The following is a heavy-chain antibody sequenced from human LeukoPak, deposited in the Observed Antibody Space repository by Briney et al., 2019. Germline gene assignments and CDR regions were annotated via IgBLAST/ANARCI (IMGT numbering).Heavy chain of an antibody. CDR2: ISSGSTYI. Sequence: GGSLRLSCVASGFTFSKYSMNWVRQAPGKGLEWVSSISSGSTYIYYTDSVKGRFSISRDNAKNSVYLQMDSLSAEDTAMYYCARGRTSGGMTTDVDCWGQGTLVTVSS. V-gene: IGHV3-21*01. D-gene: IGHD4-11*01. CDR3: ARGRTSGGMTTDVDC. CDR1: GFTFSKYS. J-gene: IGHJ4*02.